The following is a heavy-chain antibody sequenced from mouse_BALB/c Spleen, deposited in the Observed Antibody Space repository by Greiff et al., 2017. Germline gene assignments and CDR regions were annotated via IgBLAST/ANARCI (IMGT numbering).Heavy chain of an antibody. CDR1: GFSLTGYG. V-gene: IGHV2-6-7*01. Sequence: VQGVESGPGLVAPSQSLSITCTVSGFSLTGYGVNWVRQPPGKGLEWLGMIWGDGSTDYNSALKSRLSISKDNSKSQVFLKMNSLQTDDTARYYCARDGGNYGAWFAYWGQGTLVTVSA. J-gene: IGHJ3*01. CDR2: IWGDGST. D-gene: IGHD2-1*01. CDR3: ARDGGNYGAWFAY.